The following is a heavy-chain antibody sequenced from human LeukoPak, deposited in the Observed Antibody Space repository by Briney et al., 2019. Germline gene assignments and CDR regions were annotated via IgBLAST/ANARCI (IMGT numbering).Heavy chain of an antibody. CDR2: IYWNDDK. V-gene: IGHV2-5*01. J-gene: IGHJ4*02. CDR1: GGSISGYYW. CDR3: AQYGDYRYMYYFDS. D-gene: IGHD4-17*01. Sequence: TLSLTCTVSGGSISGYYWSWIRQPPGKALEWLALIYWNDDKRYSPSLKNRLTITTDTTKKQVVLRMSKMDHVDTATYYCAQYGDYRYMYYFDSWGQGTLVTVSS.